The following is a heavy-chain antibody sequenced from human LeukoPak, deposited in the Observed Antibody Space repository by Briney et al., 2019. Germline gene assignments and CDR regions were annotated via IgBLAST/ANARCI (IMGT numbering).Heavy chain of an antibody. D-gene: IGHD3-22*01. CDR1: GGSISSSSYY. V-gene: IGHV4-39*01. J-gene: IGHJ4*02. Sequence: PSETLSLTCTVSGGSISSSSYYWGWIRQPPGKGVEWIGSIYYSGSTYYNPSLKSRVTISVDTSKNQFSLKLSSVTAADTAVYYCASQSRGGYYDSSGYLGYWGQGTLVTVSS. CDR2: IYYSGST. CDR3: ASQSRGGYYDSSGYLGY.